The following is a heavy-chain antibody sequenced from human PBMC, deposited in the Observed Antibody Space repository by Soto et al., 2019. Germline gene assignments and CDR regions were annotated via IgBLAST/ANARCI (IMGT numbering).Heavy chain of an antibody. V-gene: IGHV1-18*01. CDR2: ISAYNGNT. Sequence: ASVKVSCKASGDTFSSYAISWVRQAPGKGLEWMGWISAYNGNTNYAQKLQGRVTMTTDTSTSTAYMELRSLRSDDTAVYYCATLRYSNWFDPWGQGTQVTVSS. CDR3: ATLRYSNWFDP. D-gene: IGHD3-9*01. CDR1: GDTFSSYA. J-gene: IGHJ5*02.